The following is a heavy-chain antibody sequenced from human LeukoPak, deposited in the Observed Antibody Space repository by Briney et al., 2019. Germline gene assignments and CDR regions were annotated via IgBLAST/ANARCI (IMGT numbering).Heavy chain of an antibody. Sequence: GGSLRLSCAACGFTFSSYWMHWVRQAPGKGLVWVSRINSDGSSTSYADSVKGRFTISRDNAKNSLYLQMNSLRAEDTAVYYCARDGRFLEWLPNYFDYWGQGTLVTVSS. CDR2: INSDGSST. CDR1: GFTFSSYW. CDR3: ARDGRFLEWLPNYFDY. J-gene: IGHJ4*02. D-gene: IGHD3-3*01. V-gene: IGHV3-74*01.